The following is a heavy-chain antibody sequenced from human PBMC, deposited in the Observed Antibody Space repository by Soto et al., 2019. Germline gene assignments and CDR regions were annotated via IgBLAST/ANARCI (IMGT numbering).Heavy chain of an antibody. CDR2: ISVSSDNT. J-gene: IGHJ4*02. Sequence: PGGSLRLSWAASGCTFSNYAMNWVRQAPGKGLEWVSGISVSSDNTFYADSVKGRFTISRDNSKSTLFLQMNSLRAEDTALYYCAKDSDTKRGPDYWGQGTLVTVSS. V-gene: IGHV3-23*01. CDR1: GCTFSNYA. CDR3: AKDSDTKRGPDY. D-gene: IGHD3-10*01.